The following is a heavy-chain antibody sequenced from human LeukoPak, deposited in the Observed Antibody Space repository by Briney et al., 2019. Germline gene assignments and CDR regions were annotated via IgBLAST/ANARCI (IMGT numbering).Heavy chain of an antibody. D-gene: IGHD3-22*01. CDR2: IKQDGSEK. J-gene: IGHJ4*02. CDR1: GFTFSSYW. V-gene: IGHV3-7*01. CDR3: AKESYDNRVPCYDY. Sequence: PGVSLRLSCAASGFTFSSYWISWFRQAPGKGLERLAHIKQDGSEKYYVDSVKGRFTISRDNAKNSLYLQMNSLRAEDTAVYYCAKESYDNRVPCYDYWGQGTLVTVSS.